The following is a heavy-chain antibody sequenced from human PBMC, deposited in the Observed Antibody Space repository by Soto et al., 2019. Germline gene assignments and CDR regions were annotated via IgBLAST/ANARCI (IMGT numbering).Heavy chain of an antibody. J-gene: IGHJ5*02. Sequence: GASVKVSCKASGYTFTSYGISWVRQAPGQGLEWMGWISAYNGNTNYAQKLQGRVTMTTDTSTSTAYMELRSLRSDDTAVYYCARTVRKYSSSWSQTPNWFDPWGQGTLVTDSS. CDR1: GYTFTSYG. D-gene: IGHD6-13*01. CDR2: ISAYNGNT. V-gene: IGHV1-18*01. CDR3: ARTVRKYSSSWSQTPNWFDP.